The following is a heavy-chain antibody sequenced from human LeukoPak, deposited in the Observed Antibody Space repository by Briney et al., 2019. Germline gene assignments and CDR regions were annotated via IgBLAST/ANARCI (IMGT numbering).Heavy chain of an antibody. V-gene: IGHV4-39*01. Sequence: SETLSLTCTVSGGSISSSTYYWDWIRQPPGKGLEWIGSIYYSGRTYYNPSLNSRVTISVDTSKNQFSLKLSSVTAADTAVYYCARQDDSSGYYAFDIWSQGTMVTVSS. D-gene: IGHD3-22*01. J-gene: IGHJ3*02. CDR3: ARQDDSSGYYAFDI. CDR1: GGSISSSTYY. CDR2: IYYSGRT.